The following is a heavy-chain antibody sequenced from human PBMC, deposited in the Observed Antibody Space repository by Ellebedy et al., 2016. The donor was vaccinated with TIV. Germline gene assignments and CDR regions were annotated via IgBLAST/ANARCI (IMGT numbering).Heavy chain of an antibody. Sequence: GESLKISXATSGFNFRSHTMNWVRQAPGKGLEWISAIGGLDTAAYYADSVKGRFTISRDNSKDTLYLQMNSLRAEDTAVYYCARRGRGAVGFDYWGQGTLVTVSS. CDR1: GFNFRSHT. V-gene: IGHV3-23*05. J-gene: IGHJ4*02. CDR2: IGGLDTAA. D-gene: IGHD1-26*01. CDR3: ARRGRGAVGFDY.